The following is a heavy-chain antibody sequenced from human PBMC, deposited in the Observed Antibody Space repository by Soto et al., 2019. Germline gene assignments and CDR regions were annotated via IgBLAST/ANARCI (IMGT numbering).Heavy chain of an antibody. CDR3: ASASSSSEFDY. V-gene: IGHV3-11*06. CDR2: ISSSSSYT. D-gene: IGHD6-6*01. J-gene: IGHJ4*02. Sequence: PGGSLRLSCAASGFTFSDYYMSWIRQAPGKGLEWVSYISSSSSYTNYADSVKGRLTISRDNAKNSLYLQMNSLRAEDTAVYYCASASSSSEFDYWGQGTLVTVSS. CDR1: GFTFSDYY.